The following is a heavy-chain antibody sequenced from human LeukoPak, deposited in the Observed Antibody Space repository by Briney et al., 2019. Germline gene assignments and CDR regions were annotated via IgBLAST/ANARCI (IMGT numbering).Heavy chain of an antibody. CDR2: INPTSGGT. CDR1: GYTFSAYY. Sequence: GASVTVSCKASGYTFSAYYIHWVRQAPGQGLEWMGWINPTSGGTRSAQKVQGRVTMTRDTSISTVYMELSRLTSDDTAVYFCASRQKHAFDIWGQGTMVTVSS. J-gene: IGHJ3*02. CDR3: ASRQKHAFDI. V-gene: IGHV1-2*02.